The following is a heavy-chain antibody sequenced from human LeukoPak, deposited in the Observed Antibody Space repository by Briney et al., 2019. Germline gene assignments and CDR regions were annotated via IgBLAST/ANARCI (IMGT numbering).Heavy chain of an antibody. D-gene: IGHD6-13*01. CDR2: IYHSGST. CDR1: GYSTSSGYY. J-gene: IGHJ4*02. Sequence: PSETLSLTCTVSGYSTSSGYYWGWIRQPPGKGLEWIGSIYHSGSTYYNPSLKSRVTISVDTSKNQFSLKLSSVTAADTAVYYCARDSYDSSNSFDYWGQGTLVTVSS. V-gene: IGHV4-38-2*02. CDR3: ARDSYDSSNSFDY.